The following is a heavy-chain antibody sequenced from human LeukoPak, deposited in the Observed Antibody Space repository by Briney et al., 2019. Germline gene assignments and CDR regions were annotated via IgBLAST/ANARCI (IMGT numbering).Heavy chain of an antibody. D-gene: IGHD4-11*01. CDR3: AAVSGHYTLLDA. V-gene: IGHV1-24*01. J-gene: IGHJ5*02. CDR2: VDPDDGQR. CDR1: GYTLNDIS. Sequence: EASVKVSCKISGYTLNDISVHWVRQPPGKGLEWMGGVDPDDGQRVYAQRFQGRVTMTEDTSTNTAYMELSRLRSEDTAVYCCAAVSGHYTLLDAWGQGALVTVST.